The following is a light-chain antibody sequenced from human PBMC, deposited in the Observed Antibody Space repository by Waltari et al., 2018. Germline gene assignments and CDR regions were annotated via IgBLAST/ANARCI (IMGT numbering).Light chain of an antibody. V-gene: IGKV3-20*01. CDR1: QSVSGGY. CDR3: QQYGSSPRT. Sequence: EIVLRQSPGTLSLSLGERATLSCRARQSVSGGYLTWYQQKPGQAPRLLIYGASSRATGIPDRFSGSGSGTDFTLTISRLEPEDFAVYYCQQYGSSPRTFGQGTKVEIK. J-gene: IGKJ1*01. CDR2: GAS.